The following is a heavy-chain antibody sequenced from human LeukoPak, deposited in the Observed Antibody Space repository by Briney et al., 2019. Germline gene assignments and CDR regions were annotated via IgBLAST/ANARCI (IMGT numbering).Heavy chain of an antibody. CDR1: GFTFSSYA. CDR3: ARDYNFAFDY. J-gene: IGHJ4*02. D-gene: IGHD1-1*01. Sequence: PGGSLRLSCAASGFTFSSYAMSWVRQAPGKGLEWVSTIRDSGGSTYYADSVRGRFTISRDNSKNTLYLQMNSLRVEDTAVYYCARDYNFAFDYWGQGTLVTVSS. CDR2: IRDSGGST. V-gene: IGHV3-23*01.